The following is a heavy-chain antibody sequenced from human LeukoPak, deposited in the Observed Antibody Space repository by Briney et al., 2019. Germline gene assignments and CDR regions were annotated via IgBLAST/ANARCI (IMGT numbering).Heavy chain of an antibody. CDR1: GFTFSSYS. V-gene: IGHV3-21*01. D-gene: IGHD3-3*01. CDR2: ISSSSSYI. J-gene: IGHJ6*02. Sequence: PGGSLRLSCAASGFTFSSYSMNWVRQAPGKGLEWVSSISSSSSYIYYADSVKGRFTISRDNAKNSLYLQMNSLRAEDTAVYYCARDWSTSPLGYYYGMDVWGQGTTVTVSS. CDR3: ARDWSTSPLGYYYGMDV.